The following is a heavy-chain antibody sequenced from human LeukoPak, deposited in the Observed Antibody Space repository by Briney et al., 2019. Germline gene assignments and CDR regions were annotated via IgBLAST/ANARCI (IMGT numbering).Heavy chain of an antibody. V-gene: IGHV3-23*01. J-gene: IGHJ6*02. CDR1: GFTFSSYA. CDR3: AKDQEGYYYYYGMDV. Sequence: GGSLRLSCAASGFTFSSYAMSWVRQAPGRGLEWVSAISGSGGSTYYADSVKGRFTISRDNSKNTLYLQMNSLIAEDTAVYYCAKDQEGYYYYYGMDVWGQGTTVNVSS. CDR2: ISGSGGST.